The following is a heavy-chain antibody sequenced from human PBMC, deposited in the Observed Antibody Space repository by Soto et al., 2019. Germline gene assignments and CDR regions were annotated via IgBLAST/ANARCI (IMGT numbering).Heavy chain of an antibody. CDR2: ISGSGGST. V-gene: IGHV3-23*01. CDR3: APRPPSFPYYYYGMDV. CDR1: GFTFSSYA. Sequence: GGSLRLSCAASGFTFSSYAMSWVRQAPGKGLEWVSAISGSGGSTYYADSVKGRFTISRENSKNTLYLQMNSLRAEDTAVYYCAPRPPSFPYYYYGMDVWGQGTTVTVSS. J-gene: IGHJ6*02. D-gene: IGHD3-16*02.